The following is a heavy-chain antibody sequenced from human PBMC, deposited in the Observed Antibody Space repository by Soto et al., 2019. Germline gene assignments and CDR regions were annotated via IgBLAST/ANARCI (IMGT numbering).Heavy chain of an antibody. D-gene: IGHD6-13*01. Sequence: ASVKVSCKASGYTFTSYGISWVRQAPGQGLEWMGWISAYNGNTNYAQKLQGRVTMTTDTSTSTAYMELRSLRSDDTAVYYCARDPYSSSSSKDAFDIWGQGTMVTVS. CDR2: ISAYNGNT. CDR1: GYTFTSYG. V-gene: IGHV1-18*04. J-gene: IGHJ3*02. CDR3: ARDPYSSSSSKDAFDI.